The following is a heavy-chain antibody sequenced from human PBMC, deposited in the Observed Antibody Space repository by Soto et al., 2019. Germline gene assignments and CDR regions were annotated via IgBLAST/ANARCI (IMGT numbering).Heavy chain of an antibody. CDR3: AHRRYDTLVSWDRGYFDY. J-gene: IGHJ4*02. D-gene: IGHD3-22*01. CDR2: IYWDDDK. Sequence: SGPTLVNPTETLTLTCTFSGFSLDTTGVGVGWTRQPPGKALEWLAVIYWDDDKRYNPSLRTRLSISKDTPRNQVVLTVTNMDPADTGTYYCAHRRYDTLVSWDRGYFDYWGQGALVTVSS. V-gene: IGHV2-5*02. CDR1: GFSLDTTGVG.